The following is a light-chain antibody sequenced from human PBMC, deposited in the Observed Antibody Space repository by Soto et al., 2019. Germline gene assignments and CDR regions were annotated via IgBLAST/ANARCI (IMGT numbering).Light chain of an antibody. CDR3: QQSNNWPIT. CDR1: HSISSN. V-gene: IGKV3D-15*01. Sequence: EIVLPQSPGTLSLSPGERATLSCNASHSISSNYLAWYQQKPGQAPRLLIHGASSRATGISDRFSGSGSGTEFTLTISSLQSEDFVVYYCQQSNNWPITFGQGTRLEIK. J-gene: IGKJ5*01. CDR2: GAS.